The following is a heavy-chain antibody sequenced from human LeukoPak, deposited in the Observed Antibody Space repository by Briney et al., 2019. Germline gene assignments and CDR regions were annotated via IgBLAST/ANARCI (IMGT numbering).Heavy chain of an antibody. J-gene: IGHJ1*01. D-gene: IGHD3-22*01. V-gene: IGHV4-59*01. CDR3: ARYDSSGWEYFQH. Sequence: SETLSLTCTVSGGSISSYYWSWIRQPPEKGLEWIGYIYYSGSTNYNPSLKSRVTISVDMSKNQFSLKLSSVAAADTAVYYCARYDSSGWEYFQHWGQGTLVTVSS. CDR1: GGSISSYY. CDR2: IYYSGST.